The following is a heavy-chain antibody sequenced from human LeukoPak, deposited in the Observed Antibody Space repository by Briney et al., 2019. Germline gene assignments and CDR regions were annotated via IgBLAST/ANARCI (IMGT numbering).Heavy chain of an antibody. CDR1: GFTFSSYW. Sequence: GGSLRLSCAASGFTFSSYWMHWVRQAPGKGLEWVSSIRSSSSYISYADSVKGRFTISRDNAKNSLYLQMNSLRAEDTAVYYCARDFTAMPLAWGQGTLVTVSS. D-gene: IGHD5-18*01. J-gene: IGHJ5*02. V-gene: IGHV3-21*01. CDR3: ARDFTAMPLA. CDR2: IRSSSSYI.